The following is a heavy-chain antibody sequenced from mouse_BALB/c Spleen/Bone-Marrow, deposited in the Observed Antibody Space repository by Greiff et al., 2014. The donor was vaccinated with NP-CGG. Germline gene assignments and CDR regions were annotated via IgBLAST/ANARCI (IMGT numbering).Heavy chain of an antibody. Sequence: EVQRVESGPELVKPGASVKVSCKASGYSFTDYNMYWVKQSHGKSLEWIGYIDPYNGGTSYNQKFKGKATLTVDKSSSTAFMHLNSLTSEDSAVYYCASYHSSGYAMDYWAQGTSVTVSS. CDR2: IDPYNGGT. CDR3: ASYHSSGYAMDY. V-gene: IGHV1S135*01. CDR1: GYSFTDYN. J-gene: IGHJ4*01. D-gene: IGHD3-1*01.